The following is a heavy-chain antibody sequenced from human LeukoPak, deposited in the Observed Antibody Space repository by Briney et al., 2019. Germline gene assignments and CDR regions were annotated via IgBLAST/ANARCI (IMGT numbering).Heavy chain of an antibody. D-gene: IGHD3-10*01. Sequence: GGSLRLSCAASRFTFSSYAMHWVRQAPGKGLEWVAVISYDGSNKYYADSVKGRFTISRDNSKNTLYLQMNSLRAEDTAVYYCARVLEAYYYGSGSYYKYFDYWGQGTLVTVSS. J-gene: IGHJ4*02. CDR2: ISYDGSNK. V-gene: IGHV3-30-3*01. CDR1: RFTFSSYA. CDR3: ARVLEAYYYGSGSYYKYFDY.